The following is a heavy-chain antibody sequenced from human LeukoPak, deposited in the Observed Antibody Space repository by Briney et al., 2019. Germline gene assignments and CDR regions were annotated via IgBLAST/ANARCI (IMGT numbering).Heavy chain of an antibody. Sequence: ASVKVSCKASGGTFSSYAISWVRQAPGQGLEWMGGIIPIFGTVNYAQKFQGRVTITADESTSTAYMELSSLISEDTAVYYCARESGDGYVDYWGQGTLVTVSS. CDR1: GGTFSSYA. J-gene: IGHJ4*02. CDR2: IIPIFGTV. D-gene: IGHD5-24*01. CDR3: ARESGDGYVDY. V-gene: IGHV1-69*13.